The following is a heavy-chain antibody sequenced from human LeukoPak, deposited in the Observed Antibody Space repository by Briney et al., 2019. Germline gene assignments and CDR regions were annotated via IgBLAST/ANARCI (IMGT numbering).Heavy chain of an antibody. Sequence: SETLSLTCTVSGGSISSGVYYWSWIRQHPGKGLEWIGYVYYSGSTYYNPSLKSRVTISVDTSKNQFSLKLSSVTAADTAVYYCASIVGASVDIWGQGTMVTVSS. CDR2: VYYSGST. J-gene: IGHJ3*02. V-gene: IGHV4-31*03. CDR3: ASIVGASVDI. D-gene: IGHD1-26*01. CDR1: GGSISSGVYY.